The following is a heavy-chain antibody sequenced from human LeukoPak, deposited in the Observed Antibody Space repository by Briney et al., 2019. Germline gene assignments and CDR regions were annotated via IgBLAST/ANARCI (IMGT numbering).Heavy chain of an antibody. CDR3: AVGYCSSSSCYREYFQH. D-gene: IGHD2-2*02. V-gene: IGHV4-38-2*01. Sequence: SETLSLTCAVSGYSISSGYYCGWIRQPPGKGLEWIGTIYHSGSTYYNPSLKSRVTISVDTSKNQFSLKLSSVTAADTAVYYCAVGYCSSSSCYREYFQHWGQGTLVTVSS. J-gene: IGHJ1*01. CDR2: IYHSGST. CDR1: GYSISSGYY.